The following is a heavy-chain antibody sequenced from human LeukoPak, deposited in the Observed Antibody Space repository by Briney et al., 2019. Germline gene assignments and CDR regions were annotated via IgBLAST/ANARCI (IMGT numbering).Heavy chain of an antibody. CDR2: INPNSGGT. Sequence: ASVKVSCKASGYTFTDYYMHWVRQAPGQGLEWMGWINPNSGGTNYAQKFQGRVTMTRDTSISTAYMELSRLRSDDTAVYYCARGGEQTMGQDYYYYYMDVWGKGTTVTISS. CDR3: ARGGEQTMGQDYYYYYMDV. V-gene: IGHV1-2*02. J-gene: IGHJ6*03. D-gene: IGHD3-10*01. CDR1: GYTFTDYY.